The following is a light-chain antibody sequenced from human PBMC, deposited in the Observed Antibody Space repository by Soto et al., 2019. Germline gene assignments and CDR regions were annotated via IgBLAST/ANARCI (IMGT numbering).Light chain of an antibody. CDR2: AAS. CDR3: QQSYSSPLT. CDR1: QSITSY. J-gene: IGKJ1*01. Sequence: DIQMTQSPSSLSASVGDRVTITCRASQSITSYLNWYQKKSGKATKLLIHAASRLQSGVPSRFSGRGSGTDFTLTISSLHPEDSATYYCQQSYSSPLTFGRGTNVELK. V-gene: IGKV1-39*01.